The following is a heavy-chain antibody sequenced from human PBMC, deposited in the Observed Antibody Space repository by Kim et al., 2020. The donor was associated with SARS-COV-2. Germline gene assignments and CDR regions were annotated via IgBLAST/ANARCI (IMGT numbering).Heavy chain of an antibody. D-gene: IGHD3-10*01. CDR3: ARDHYYGSGSYYNVWYY. CDR1: GFTFSSYG. Sequence: GGSLRLSCAASGFTFSSYGMHWVRQAPGKGLEWVAVISYDGSNKYYADSVKGRFTISRDNSKNTLYLQMNSLRAEDTAVYYCARDHYYGSGSYYNVWYY. J-gene: IGHJ6*01. CDR2: ISYDGSNK. V-gene: IGHV3-33*05.